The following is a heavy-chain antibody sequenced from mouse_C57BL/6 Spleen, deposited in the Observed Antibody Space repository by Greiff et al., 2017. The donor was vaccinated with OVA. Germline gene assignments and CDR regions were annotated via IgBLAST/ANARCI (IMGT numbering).Heavy chain of an antibody. CDR1: GFSLTSYG. D-gene: IGHD4-1*01. J-gene: IGHJ4*01. Sequence: VQLQQSGPGLVQPSQSLSITCTVSGFSLTSYGVHWVRQSPGKGLEWLGVIWRGGSTDYNAAFMSRLSITKDNSKSQVFFKMNSLQADDTAIYYCAKNRAWDSDYAMDYWGQGTSVTVSS. CDR3: AKNRAWDSDYAMDY. CDR2: IWRGGST. V-gene: IGHV2-5*01.